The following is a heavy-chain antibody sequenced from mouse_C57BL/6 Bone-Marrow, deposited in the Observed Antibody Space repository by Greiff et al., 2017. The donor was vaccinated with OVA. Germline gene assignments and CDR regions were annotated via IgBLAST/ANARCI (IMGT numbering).Heavy chain of an antibody. D-gene: IGHD1-1*01. Sequence: QVQLQQPGAELVMPGASVKLSCKASGYTFTSYWMHWVKQRPGQGLEWIGEIDPSDSYTNYNQKFKGKSTLTVEQSSSTAYMQLSSLTSEDSAVYYCARRTSYYYGSSYRWYFDVWGTGTTVTVSS. J-gene: IGHJ1*03. CDR3: ARRTSYYYGSSYRWYFDV. CDR2: IDPSDSYT. V-gene: IGHV1-69*01. CDR1: GYTFTSYW.